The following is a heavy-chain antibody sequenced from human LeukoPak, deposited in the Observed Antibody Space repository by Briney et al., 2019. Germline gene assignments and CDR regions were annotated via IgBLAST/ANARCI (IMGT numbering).Heavy chain of an antibody. CDR1: GFTFSSYA. D-gene: IGHD3-22*01. Sequence: GGSLRLSCAASGFTFSSYAMSWVRQALGKGLEWVSAISGSGGSTYYADSVKGRFTISRENAKNSLYLQMNSLRAEDTAVYYCARVGAFYDSSGYYGYWGQGTLVTVSS. CDR3: ARVGAFYDSSGYYGY. CDR2: ISGSGGST. V-gene: IGHV3-23*01. J-gene: IGHJ4*02.